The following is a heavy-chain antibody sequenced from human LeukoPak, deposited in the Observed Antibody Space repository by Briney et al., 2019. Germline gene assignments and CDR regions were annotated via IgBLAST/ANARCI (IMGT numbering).Heavy chain of an antibody. V-gene: IGHV1-69*06. Sequence: ASVKVSCKASGGTFSSYAISWVRQAPGQGLEWMGGIIPIFGTANYAQKFQGRVTITADKSTSTAYMELSSLRSEDMAVYYCARGWDLYYLDYWGQGTLVTVSS. D-gene: IGHD1-26*01. CDR2: IIPIFGTA. CDR1: GGTFSSYA. J-gene: IGHJ4*02. CDR3: ARGWDLYYLDY.